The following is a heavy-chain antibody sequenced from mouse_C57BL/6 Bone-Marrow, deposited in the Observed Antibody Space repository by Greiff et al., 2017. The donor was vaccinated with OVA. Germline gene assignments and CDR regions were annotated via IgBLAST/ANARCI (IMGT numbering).Heavy chain of an antibody. Sequence: DVQLQESGPELVKPGASVKMSCKASGYTFTDYNMHWVKQSHGKSLEWIGYINPNNGGTSYNQKFKGKATLTVNKSSSTAYMELRSLTSEDSAVYYCAREENWYFDVWGTGTTVTVSS. J-gene: IGHJ1*03. CDR1: GYTFTDYN. CDR2: INPNNGGT. V-gene: IGHV1-22*01. CDR3: AREENWYFDV.